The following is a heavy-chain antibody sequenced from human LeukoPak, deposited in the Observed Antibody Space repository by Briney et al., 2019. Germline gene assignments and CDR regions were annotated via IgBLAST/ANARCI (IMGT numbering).Heavy chain of an antibody. D-gene: IGHD6-13*01. CDR2: IYYSGST. J-gene: IGHJ4*02. V-gene: IGHV4-30-4*01. Sequence: SQTLSLTCTVSGGSISSGDYYWSWIRQPPGTGLEWIGYIYYSGSTYYNPSLKSRVTISVDTSKNQFSLKLSSVIAADTAVYYCAREVSSSWGPSFFDYWGQGTLVTVSS. CDR3: AREVSSSWGPSFFDY. CDR1: GGSISSGDYY.